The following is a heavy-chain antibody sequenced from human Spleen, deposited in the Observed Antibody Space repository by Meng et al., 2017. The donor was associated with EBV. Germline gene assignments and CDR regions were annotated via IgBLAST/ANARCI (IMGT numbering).Heavy chain of an antibody. D-gene: IGHD2-2*01. V-gene: IGHV4-4*02. CDR1: GDSISSTNW. Sequence: QLQLQESGPGLVKPSETLSLTCAVSGDSISSTNWWNWVRQPPGKGLEWIGYISNSGSTKYNPSLKSRVTISVDTSKNQFSLTLKSVSAADTAVYYCAREVAPATTGENFDYWGQGTLVTVSS. J-gene: IGHJ4*02. CDR3: AREVAPATTGENFDY. CDR2: ISNSGST.